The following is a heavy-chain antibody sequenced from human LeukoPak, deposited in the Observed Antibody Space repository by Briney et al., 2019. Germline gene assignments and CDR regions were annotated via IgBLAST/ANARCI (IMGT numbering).Heavy chain of an antibody. Sequence: SETLSLTCTVSGGSISSSSYYWGWIRQPPGKGLEWIGSIYYSGSTYYNPSLKSRVTISVDTSKNQFSLKLSSVTAADTAVYYCARLPIVVVPAAVSDAFVIWGQGTMVTVSS. V-gene: IGHV4-39*01. J-gene: IGHJ3*02. CDR2: IYYSGST. CDR1: GGSISSSSYY. D-gene: IGHD2-2*01. CDR3: ARLPIVVVPAAVSDAFVI.